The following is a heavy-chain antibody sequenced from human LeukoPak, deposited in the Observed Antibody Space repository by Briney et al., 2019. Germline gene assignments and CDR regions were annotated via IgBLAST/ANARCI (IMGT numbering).Heavy chain of an antibody. Sequence: PGGSLRLSCAASGFAVSSKDINWVRQAPGKGLEWVSVTYAGGPTYYADSVKGRFTVSRDNSENTLYLQMNSLRVEDTAVYYCVRDFRCSGGSCPLFDYWGQGTLVTVSS. CDR3: VRDFRCSGGSCPLFDY. CDR2: TYAGGPT. D-gene: IGHD2-15*01. J-gene: IGHJ4*02. CDR1: GFAVSSKD. V-gene: IGHV3-53*01.